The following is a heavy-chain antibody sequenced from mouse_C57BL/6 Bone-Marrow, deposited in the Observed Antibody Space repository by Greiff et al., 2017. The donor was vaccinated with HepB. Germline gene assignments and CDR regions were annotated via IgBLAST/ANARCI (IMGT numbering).Heavy chain of an antibody. Sequence: QLQQSGAELVKPGASVKMSCKASGYTFTSYWITWVKQRPGQGLEWIGDIYPGSGSTNYNEKFKSKATLTVDTSSSTAYMQLSSLTSEDSAVYYCARVIYYDYFYAMDYWGQGTSVTVSS. D-gene: IGHD2-4*01. V-gene: IGHV1-55*01. J-gene: IGHJ4*01. CDR2: IYPGSGST. CDR1: GYTFTSYW. CDR3: ARVIYYDYFYAMDY.